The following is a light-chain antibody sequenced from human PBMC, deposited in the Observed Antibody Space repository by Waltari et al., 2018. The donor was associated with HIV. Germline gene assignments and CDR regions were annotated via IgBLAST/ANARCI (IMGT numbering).Light chain of an antibody. CDR1: SSDVGSYNY. CDR3: SSYRSSSTPLWV. Sequence: QSALTQPPSASGSPGQSITISCTGTSSDVGSYNYVSWYQQHPDKAPKLMIYEVSNRPSGVSNRFSGSKSDNTASLTISGLQAEDEADYYCSSYRSSSTPLWVFGGGTKLTVL. J-gene: IGLJ3*02. CDR2: EVS. V-gene: IGLV2-14*01.